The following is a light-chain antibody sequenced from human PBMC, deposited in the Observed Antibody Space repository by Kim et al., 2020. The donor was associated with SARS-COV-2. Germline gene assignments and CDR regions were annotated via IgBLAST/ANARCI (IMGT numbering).Light chain of an antibody. J-gene: IGKJ4*02. Sequence: EIVMTQSPATLSVSPGERATLSCRASQSVSNNLAWYQHKPGQAPRLLIYDASTRATGVPARFSGSGSGTEFTLTIISLQSEDFAVYYCHHYAAWRGFGGGTKVDIK. V-gene: IGKV3-15*01. CDR1: QSVSNN. CDR3: HHYAAWRG. CDR2: DAS.